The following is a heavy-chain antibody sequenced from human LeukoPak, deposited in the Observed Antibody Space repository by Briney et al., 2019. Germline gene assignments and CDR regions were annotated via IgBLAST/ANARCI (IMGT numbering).Heavy chain of an antibody. J-gene: IGHJ4*02. Sequence: SETLSLTCTVSGGSISSYYWSWIRQPPGKGLEWIGYIYTSGSTNYNPSLKSQVTISVDTSKNQFSLKLSSVTAADTAVYYCARYSGSYGHAYWGQGTLVTVSS. V-gene: IGHV4-4*09. D-gene: IGHD1-26*01. CDR1: GGSISSYY. CDR3: ARYSGSYGHAY. CDR2: IYTSGST.